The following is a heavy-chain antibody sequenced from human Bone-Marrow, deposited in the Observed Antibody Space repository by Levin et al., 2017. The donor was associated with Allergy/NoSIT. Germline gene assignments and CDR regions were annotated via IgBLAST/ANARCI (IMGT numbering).Heavy chain of an antibody. CDR2: IYYSGST. CDR1: GGSISSYY. V-gene: IGHV4-59*08. Sequence: SETLSLTCTVSGGSISSYYWSWIRQPPGKGLEWIGYIYYSGSTNYNPSLKSRVTISVDTSKNQFSLKLSSVTAADTAVYYCARLGGDSSGYYRWILFDYWGQGTLVTVSS. CDR3: ARLGGDSSGYYRWILFDY. D-gene: IGHD3-22*01. J-gene: IGHJ4*02.